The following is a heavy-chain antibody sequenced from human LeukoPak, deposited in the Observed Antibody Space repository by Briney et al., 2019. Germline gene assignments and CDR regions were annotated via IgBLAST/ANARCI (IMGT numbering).Heavy chain of an antibody. CDR3: ARYSRPAATLDY. CDR1: GGSFSGYY. V-gene: IGHV4-34*01. J-gene: IGHJ4*02. CDR2: INHSGST. D-gene: IGHD2-2*01. Sequence: SETLSLTCAFYGGSFSGYYWSWIRQPPGKGLEWIGEINHSGSTNYNPSLKSRVTISVDTSKNQFSLKLSSVTAADTAVYYCARYSRPAATLDYWGQGTLVTVSS.